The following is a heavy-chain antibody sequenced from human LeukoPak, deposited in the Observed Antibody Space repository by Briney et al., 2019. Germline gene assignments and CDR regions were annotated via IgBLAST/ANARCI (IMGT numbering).Heavy chain of an antibody. V-gene: IGHV3-48*03. CDR2: ISGSGSTT. Sequence: QPGGSLRLSCAASGFTFSYYQMNWVRQAPGKGLEWISYISGSGSTTYFADSVKGRFTISRDNAKKSMYLQMNSLRDEDTAVYYCARGFCSGGRCHFDYWGQGTLVTVSS. J-gene: IGHJ4*02. CDR3: ARGFCSGGRCHFDY. D-gene: IGHD2-15*01. CDR1: GFTFSYYQ.